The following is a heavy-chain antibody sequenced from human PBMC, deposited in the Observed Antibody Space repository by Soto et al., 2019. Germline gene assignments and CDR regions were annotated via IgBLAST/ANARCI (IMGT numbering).Heavy chain of an antibody. Sequence: SVKVSCKASGGTFSSYAISWVRQAPGQGLEWMGGIIPIFGTANYAQKFQGRVTITADESTSTAYMELSSLRSEDTAVYYCARGGPGIAAAGGLYGMDVWGQGTTVTVSS. CDR2: IIPIFGTA. CDR3: ARGGPGIAAAGGLYGMDV. CDR1: GGTFSSYA. J-gene: IGHJ6*02. D-gene: IGHD6-13*01. V-gene: IGHV1-69*13.